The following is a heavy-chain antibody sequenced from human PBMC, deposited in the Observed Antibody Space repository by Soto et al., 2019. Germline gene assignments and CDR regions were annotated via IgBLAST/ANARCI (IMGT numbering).Heavy chain of an antibody. D-gene: IGHD2-21*02. V-gene: IGHV1-2*02. Sequence: GASVKVSCKASGYTFVAHYVFWVRQAPGHGLEWMGWINPKTGDTNYAQNFQGRVTLTRDTSISTAYMELSRLTSDDTALYYCARQLAYCGGDCYTEPIDYWGQGTPVTVSS. CDR2: INPKTGDT. CDR3: ARQLAYCGGDCYTEPIDY. J-gene: IGHJ4*02. CDR1: GYTFVAHY.